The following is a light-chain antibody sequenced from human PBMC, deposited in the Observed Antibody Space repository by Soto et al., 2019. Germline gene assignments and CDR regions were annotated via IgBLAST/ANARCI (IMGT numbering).Light chain of an antibody. CDR2: EDN. J-gene: IGLJ2*01. CDR3: QSYDSSSVV. V-gene: IGLV6-57*04. Sequence: NFMLTQPHSVSESPGKTVTISCTRSSGSIASNYVQCYQQRPGSAPTTVIYEDNQRPSGVPDRFSGSIDSSSNSASLTISELKTEDEADYYCQSYDSSSVVFGGGTKLTVL. CDR1: SGSIASNY.